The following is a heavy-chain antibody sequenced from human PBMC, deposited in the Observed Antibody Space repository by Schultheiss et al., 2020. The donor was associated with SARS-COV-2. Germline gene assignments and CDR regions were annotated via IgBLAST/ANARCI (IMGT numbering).Heavy chain of an antibody. V-gene: IGHV3-23*01. CDR2: ITGSGGTT. CDR3: ARDSGSGWPYYFDY. Sequence: GESLKISCAASGFTFSSYAMSWVRQAPAKGLEWVSSITGSGGTTYCADSVKGRFTISRDNSKNTLYLQMNSLRAEDTAVYYCARDSGSGWPYYFDYWGQGTLVTVSS. J-gene: IGHJ4*02. CDR1: GFTFSSYA. D-gene: IGHD6-19*01.